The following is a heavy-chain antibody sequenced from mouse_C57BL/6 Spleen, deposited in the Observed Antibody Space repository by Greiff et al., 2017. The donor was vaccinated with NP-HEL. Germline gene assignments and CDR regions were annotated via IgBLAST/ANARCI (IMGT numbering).Heavy chain of an antibody. CDR2: INPGSGGT. D-gene: IGHD3-1*01. J-gene: IGHJ4*01. V-gene: IGHV1-54*01. CDR1: GYAFTNYL. Sequence: QVQLKESGAELVRPGTSVKVSCKASGYAFTNYLIEWVKQRPGQGLEWIGVINPGSGGTNYNEKFKGKATLTADKSSSTAYMQLSSLTSEDSAVYFCARRATSYAMDYWGQGTSVTVSS. CDR3: ARRATSYAMDY.